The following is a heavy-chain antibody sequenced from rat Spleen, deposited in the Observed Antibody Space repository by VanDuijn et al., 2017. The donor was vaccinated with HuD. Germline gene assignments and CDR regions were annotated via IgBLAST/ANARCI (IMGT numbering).Heavy chain of an antibody. CDR2: ISTGGGNT. D-gene: IGHD4-3*01. CDR3: ASFSGGPFAY. CDR1: GFTFSNYY. J-gene: IGHJ3*01. Sequence: EVQLVESDGGLVQPGRSMKLSCVVSGFTFSNYYMAWVRQAPTKGLEWVASISTGGGNTYYRDSVKGRFTISRDSAKSTLYLQMSSLRSEDTATYYCASFSGGPFAYWGQGTLVTVSS. V-gene: IGHV5-25*01.